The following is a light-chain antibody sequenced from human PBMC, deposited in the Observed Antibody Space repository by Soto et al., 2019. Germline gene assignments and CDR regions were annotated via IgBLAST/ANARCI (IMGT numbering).Light chain of an antibody. Sequence: EIVMTQSPATLSVSPGERATLSCRASQSVSSNLAWYQQKPGQVPRPLIYGASTRATGIPARFSGSGSGTEFTLTISSLQSEDFAVYYCQQYNNWPRTFGQGTKVEIK. CDR3: QQYNNWPRT. CDR2: GAS. CDR1: QSVSSN. J-gene: IGKJ1*01. V-gene: IGKV3-15*01.